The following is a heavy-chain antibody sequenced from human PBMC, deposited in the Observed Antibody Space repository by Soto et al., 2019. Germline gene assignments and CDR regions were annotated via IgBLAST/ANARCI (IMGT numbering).Heavy chain of an antibody. CDR1: GYTFTSYG. Sequence: ASVKVSCKASGYTFTSYGISWVRQAPGQGLEWMGWISAYNGNTNYAQKLQGRVTMTTDTSTSTAYMELRSLRSDDTAVYYCARVLGYCSSTSCYAGGFDPWGQGTLVTVSS. V-gene: IGHV1-18*01. CDR3: ARVLGYCSSTSCYAGGFDP. J-gene: IGHJ5*02. D-gene: IGHD2-2*01. CDR2: ISAYNGNT.